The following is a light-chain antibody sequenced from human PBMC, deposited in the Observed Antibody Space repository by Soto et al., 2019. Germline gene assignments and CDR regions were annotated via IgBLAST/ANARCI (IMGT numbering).Light chain of an antibody. J-gene: IGLJ1*01. CDR2: GNS. V-gene: IGLV1-40*01. CDR3: QSYDSSLSGYV. Sequence: QSVLAQPPSVSGAPGQRVTISCTGSSSNNGAGYDVHWYQQLPGTAPKLLIYGNSNRPSGVPDRFSGSKSGTSASLAITGLQAEDEADYYCQSYDSSLSGYVFGTGTKDTVL. CDR1: SSNNGAGYD.